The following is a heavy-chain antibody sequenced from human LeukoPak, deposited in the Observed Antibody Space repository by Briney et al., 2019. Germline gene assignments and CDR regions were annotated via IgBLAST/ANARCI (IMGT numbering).Heavy chain of an antibody. CDR2: INHSGGT. Sequence: SETLSLTCAVYGGSLSGYYWSWIRQPPGKGLEWIGEINHSGGTNYNPSLKSRVTISVDTSKNQFSLKLSSVTAADTAVYYCARGDYSSSWYLSYWGQGTLVTVSS. V-gene: IGHV4-34*01. J-gene: IGHJ4*02. CDR1: GGSLSGYY. CDR3: ARGDYSSSWYLSY. D-gene: IGHD6-13*01.